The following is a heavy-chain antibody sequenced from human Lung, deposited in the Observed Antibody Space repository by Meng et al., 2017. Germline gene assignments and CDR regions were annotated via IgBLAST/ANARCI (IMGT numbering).Heavy chain of an antibody. CDR1: DYTFTGYG. V-gene: IGHV1-18*01. D-gene: IGHD3-10*01. J-gene: IGHJ4*02. CDR3: ARGTPGRSYSDY. Sequence: QGPPVQAGPEGKKPGALGKGSCKASDYTFTGYGVSWVRQAPGQGLEWMAWLGAHDGDTSHAPKFQGRVTVSADRPTATAYMELRSLRSDDTAVYYCARGTPGRSYSDYWGQGTLVTVSS. CDR2: LGAHDGDT.